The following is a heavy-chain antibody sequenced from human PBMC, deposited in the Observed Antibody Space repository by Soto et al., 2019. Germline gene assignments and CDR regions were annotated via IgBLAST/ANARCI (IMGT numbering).Heavy chain of an antibody. CDR3: AKGRSYYYYYGVDV. J-gene: IGHJ6*02. V-gene: IGHV3-23*01. CDR1: GFTFSSYA. Sequence: RLSCAASGFTFSSYAMSWVRQAPGKGLEWVSAIIDSGGSTYYADSVKGRFTISRDNSKSTLYLQMNSLRAEDTALYYCAKGRSYYYYYGVDVWGQGTTVTVSS. CDR2: IIDSGGST.